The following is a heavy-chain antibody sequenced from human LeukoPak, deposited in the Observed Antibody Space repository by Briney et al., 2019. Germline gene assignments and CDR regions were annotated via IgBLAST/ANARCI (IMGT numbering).Heavy chain of an antibody. V-gene: IGHV3-30-3*01. CDR1: GFTFSSYA. D-gene: IGHD3-22*01. CDR3: AKGLGYYDSSGYPFPDAFDI. CDR2: ISYDGSNK. Sequence: GGSLRLSCAASGFTFSSYAMHWVRQAPGKGLEWVAVISYDGSNKYYADSVKGRFTISRDNSKNTLYLQMNSLRAEDTAVYYCAKGLGYYDSSGYPFPDAFDIWGQGTMVTVSS. J-gene: IGHJ3*02.